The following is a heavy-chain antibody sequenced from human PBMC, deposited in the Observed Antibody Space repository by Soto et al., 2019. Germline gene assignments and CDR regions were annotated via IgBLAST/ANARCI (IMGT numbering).Heavy chain of an antibody. D-gene: IGHD3-3*01. J-gene: IGHJ6*02. V-gene: IGHV3-30*18. CDR2: ISYDGSNK. CDR3: AKDVLRFLEWLAFYGMDV. Sequence: GGSLRLSCAASGFTFSSYGMHWVRQAPGKGLEWVAVISYDGSNKYYAESVKGRFTISRDNSKNTLYLQMNSLRAEDTAVYYCAKDVLRFLEWLAFYGMDVWGQGITVTVS. CDR1: GFTFSSYG.